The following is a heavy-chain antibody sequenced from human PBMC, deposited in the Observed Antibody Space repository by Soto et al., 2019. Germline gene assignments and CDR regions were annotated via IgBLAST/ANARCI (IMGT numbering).Heavy chain of an antibody. CDR1: GYSFTSYW. V-gene: IGHV5-51*01. CDR2: IYPGDSDT. D-gene: IGHD2-2*01. J-gene: IGHJ6*02. Sequence: HGESLKISCKGSGYSFTSYWIGWVRQMPGKGLEWMGIIYPGDSDTRYSPSFQGQVTISADKSISTAYLQWSSLKASDTAMYYCARVTCSSTSCYYYYYYGMDVWGQGTTVTVSS. CDR3: ARVTCSSTSCYYYYYYGMDV.